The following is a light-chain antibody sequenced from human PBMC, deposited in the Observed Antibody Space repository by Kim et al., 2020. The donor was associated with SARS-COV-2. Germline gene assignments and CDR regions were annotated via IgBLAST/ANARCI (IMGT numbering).Light chain of an antibody. CDR1: QSVSSSY. V-gene: IGKV3-20*01. J-gene: IGKJ1*01. CDR3: QQCSSSPT. CDR2: GAS. Sequence: EIVLTQSPGPLSLSPGERATLSCRASQSVSSSYLAWYQQKPGQAPRLLIYGASSRATGIPDRFSGSGSGTDFTLTISRLEPEDFAVYYWQQCSSSPTFGQGTKVDIK.